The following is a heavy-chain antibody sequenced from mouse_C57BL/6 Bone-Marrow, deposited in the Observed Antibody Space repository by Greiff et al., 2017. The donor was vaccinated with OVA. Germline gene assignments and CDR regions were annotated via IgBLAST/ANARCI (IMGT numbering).Heavy chain of an antibody. CDR3: ARPHYYGSSYAWYFDV. Sequence: EVKLMESGGGLVKPGGSLKLSCAASGFTFSDYGMHWVRQAPEKGLEWVAYISSGSSTIYYADTVKGRFPISRDNAKNTLFLQMTRLRSEDTAMYYFARPHYYGSSYAWYFDVWGTGTTVTVSS. CDR1: GFTFSDYG. D-gene: IGHD1-1*01. V-gene: IGHV5-17*01. CDR2: ISSGSSTI. J-gene: IGHJ1*03.